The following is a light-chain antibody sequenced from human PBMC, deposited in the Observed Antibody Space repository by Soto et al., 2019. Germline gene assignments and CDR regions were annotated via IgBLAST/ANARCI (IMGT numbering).Light chain of an antibody. CDR3: QTWDTGIRV. Sequence: QPVLTQSPSASASLGASVKLTCTLSSGHSRYAIAWHQQQPEKGPRYLMKVNSDGSHNKGDGIPDRFSASSSGAERYLTISSLQFEDEADYYCQTWDTGIRVFGGGTKLTVL. J-gene: IGLJ2*01. CDR2: VNSDGSH. CDR1: SGHSRYA. V-gene: IGLV4-69*01.